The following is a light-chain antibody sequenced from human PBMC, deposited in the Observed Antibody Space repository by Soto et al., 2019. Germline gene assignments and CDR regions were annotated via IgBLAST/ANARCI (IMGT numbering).Light chain of an antibody. Sequence: EVVMTQSPATLSVSPGERATLSCRASQSVSSNLAWSQQKPGRAPRLLIYGASTRATGIPARFSGSGSGTEFTLTISSLQSEDFAVYYCQQYNNWPPWTFGQGTKVEIK. CDR2: GAS. J-gene: IGKJ1*01. V-gene: IGKV3-15*01. CDR1: QSVSSN. CDR3: QQYNNWPPWT.